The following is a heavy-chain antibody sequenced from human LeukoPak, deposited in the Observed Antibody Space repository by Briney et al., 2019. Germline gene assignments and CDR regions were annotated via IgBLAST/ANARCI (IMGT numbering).Heavy chain of an antibody. CDR2: IYYSGST. CDR1: GGSISSSSYY. CDR3: ARVWGYRWQPAFDY. Sequence: PSETLSLTCTVSGGSISSSSYYWGWIRQPPGKGLEWIGSIYYSGSTYYNPSLKSRVTISVDTSKNQFSLKLSSVTAADTAVYYCARVWGYRWQPAFDYWGQGTLVTVSS. J-gene: IGHJ4*02. D-gene: IGHD3-16*01. V-gene: IGHV4-39*01.